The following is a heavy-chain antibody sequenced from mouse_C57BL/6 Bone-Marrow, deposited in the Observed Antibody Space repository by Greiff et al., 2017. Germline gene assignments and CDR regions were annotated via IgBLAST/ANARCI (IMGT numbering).Heavy chain of an antibody. J-gene: IGHJ4*01. CDR3: YQGSNSYYAMDY. V-gene: IGHV5-17*01. CDR2: ISSGSSTI. Sequence: EVNLVESGGGLVKPGGSLKLSCAASGFTFSDYGMHWVRQAPEKGLEWVAYISSGSSTIYYADTVKGRFTISRDNAKNTLFLQMTSLRSEDTAMYYCYQGSNSYYAMDYWGQGTSVTVSS. D-gene: IGHD2-5*01. CDR1: GFTFSDYG.